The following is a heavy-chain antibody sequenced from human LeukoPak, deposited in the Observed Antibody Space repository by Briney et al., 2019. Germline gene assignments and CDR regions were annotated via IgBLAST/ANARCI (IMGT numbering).Heavy chain of an antibody. V-gene: IGHV3-48*01. J-gene: IGHJ3*02. CDR3: ARSNNWNPFAFDI. D-gene: IGHD1-20*01. CDR2: ISGTSYSI. Sequence: GGSLRLSCVASGFAFSTYSMNWFRQAPGKGLEWVSYISGTSYSIYYADSVKGRFTISRDNSKNTLYLQMNSLRAEDTAVYYCARSNNWNPFAFDIWGQGTMVTVSS. CDR1: GFAFSTYS.